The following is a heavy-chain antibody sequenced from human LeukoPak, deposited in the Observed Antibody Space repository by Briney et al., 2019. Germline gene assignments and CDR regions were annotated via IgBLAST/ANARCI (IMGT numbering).Heavy chain of an antibody. V-gene: IGHV1-69*13. CDR3: ARGAGTTFGYYYYGMDV. CDR1: GGTFSSSA. J-gene: IGHJ6*02. Sequence: ASVKVSCKASGGTFSSSAISWLRQAPGQGLQWMGGIIPIYGTTNYAQIFQGRVTITADESTSTAYMELSSLRSEDTAVYYCARGAGTTFGYYYYGMDVWGQGTTVTVSS. D-gene: IGHD1-1*01. CDR2: IIPIYGTT.